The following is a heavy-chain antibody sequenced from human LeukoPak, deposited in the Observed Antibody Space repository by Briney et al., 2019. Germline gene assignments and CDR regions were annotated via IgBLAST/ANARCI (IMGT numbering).Heavy chain of an antibody. Sequence: SETLSLTCTVSGGSISSYYWSWIRQPPGKGLEWIGYIYYSGSTNYNPSLKSRVTISVDTSKNQFSLKLSSVTAADTAVYYCARAASVGHIAYCGGDCYPCFDYWGQGTLVTVSS. D-gene: IGHD2-21*02. CDR2: IYYSGST. J-gene: IGHJ4*02. CDR1: GGSISSYY. CDR3: ARAASVGHIAYCGGDCYPCFDY. V-gene: IGHV4-59*01.